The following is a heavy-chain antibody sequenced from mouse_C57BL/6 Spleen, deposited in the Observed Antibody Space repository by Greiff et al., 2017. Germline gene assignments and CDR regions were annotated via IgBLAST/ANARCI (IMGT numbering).Heavy chain of an antibody. CDR1: GFTFSSYA. Sequence: EVQVVESGEGLVKPGGSLKLSCAASGFTFSSYAMSWVRQTPEKRLAWVAYISSGGDYIYYADTVKGRFTISRDNARNTLYLQMSSLKSEDTAMYYCTRNWDYFDYWGQGTTLTVSS. J-gene: IGHJ2*01. CDR2: ISSGGDYI. D-gene: IGHD4-1*01. CDR3: TRNWDYFDY. V-gene: IGHV5-9-1*02.